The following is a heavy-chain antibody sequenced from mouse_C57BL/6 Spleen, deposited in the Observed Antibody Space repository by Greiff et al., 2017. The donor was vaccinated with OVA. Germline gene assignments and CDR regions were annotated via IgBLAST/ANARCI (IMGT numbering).Heavy chain of an antibody. J-gene: IGHJ2*01. D-gene: IGHD1-1*01. V-gene: IGHV1-64*01. CDR1: GYTFTSYW. CDR3: ARSLRAPYYFDY. Sequence: QVQLQQPGAELVKPGASVKLSCKASGYTFTSYWMHWVKQRPGQGLEWIGMIHPNSGSTNYNEKFKGKATLTVDKSSSTAYMQLSSLTSEDSAVYYCARSLRAPYYFDYWGQGTTLTVSS. CDR2: IHPNSGST.